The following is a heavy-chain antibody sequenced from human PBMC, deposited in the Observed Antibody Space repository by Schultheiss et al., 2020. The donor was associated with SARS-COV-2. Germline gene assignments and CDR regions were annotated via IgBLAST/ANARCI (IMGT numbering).Heavy chain of an antibody. CDR1: GFTFSRYG. CDR3: ARNFDTSGYYSRDYYYYYGMDV. J-gene: IGHJ6*02. D-gene: IGHD3-22*01. CDR2: ISYDGSNK. V-gene: IGHV3-30*03. Sequence: SCAASGFTFSRYGMHWVRQAPGKGLEWVAVISYDGSNKYYADSVEGRFTMSRDNSKNTLYLQMNSLSAEDTAVYYCARNFDTSGYYSRDYYYYYGMDVWGQGTTVTVSS.